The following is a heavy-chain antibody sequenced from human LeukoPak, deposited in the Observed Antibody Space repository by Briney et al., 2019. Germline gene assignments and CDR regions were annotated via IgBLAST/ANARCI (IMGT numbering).Heavy chain of an antibody. CDR1: VGSISSSSYY. Sequence: SETLSLTCTVSVGSISSSSYYWDWIRQPPGKGLEWIGSIYYSGSTYHNPSLKSRVTISVDTSKNQFSLDLTSVTAADTAVYYCARHGSAAAGHGYFDYWGQGTLVTVSS. J-gene: IGHJ4*02. CDR3: ARHGSAAAGHGYFDY. V-gene: IGHV4-39*01. D-gene: IGHD6-13*01. CDR2: IYYSGST.